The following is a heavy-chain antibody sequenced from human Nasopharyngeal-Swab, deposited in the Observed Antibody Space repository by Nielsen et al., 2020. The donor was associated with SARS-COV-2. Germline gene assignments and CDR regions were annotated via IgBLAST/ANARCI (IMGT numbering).Heavy chain of an antibody. CDR3: ARDKVVVVPAAIYYYGMDV. Sequence: GASLQISCAASGFTFSSYWMHLVRQAPGKGLVWVSRINSDGSSTSYADSVKGRFTIYRDNAKNTLYLQMNSLRAEDTAVYYCARDKVVVVPAAIYYYGMDVWGQGTTVTVSS. CDR1: GFTFSSYW. J-gene: IGHJ6*02. V-gene: IGHV3-74*01. D-gene: IGHD2-2*01. CDR2: INSDGSST.